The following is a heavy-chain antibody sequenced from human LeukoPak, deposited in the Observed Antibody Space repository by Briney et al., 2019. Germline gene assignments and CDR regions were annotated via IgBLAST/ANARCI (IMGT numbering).Heavy chain of an antibody. J-gene: IGHJ4*02. D-gene: IGHD1-14*01. Sequence: PGGSLRLSCAASGFTFSSYSMNWVRQAPGKGLEWVSSISSSSSYIYYADSVKGRFTISRDNAKNSLYRQMNSLRAEDTAVYYCARDAGPPYGLDYWGQGTLVTVSS. CDR3: ARDAGPPYGLDY. CDR2: ISSSSSYI. CDR1: GFTFSSYS. V-gene: IGHV3-21*01.